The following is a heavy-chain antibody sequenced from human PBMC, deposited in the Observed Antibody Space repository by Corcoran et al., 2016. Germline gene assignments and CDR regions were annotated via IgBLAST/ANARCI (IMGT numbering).Heavy chain of an antibody. Sequence: QVQLVESGGGVVQPGRSLRLSCAASGFTFSSYGMHWVRQAPGKGLEWVAVIWYDGSNKYYADSVKGRFTISRDNSKNTLYLQMNSLRAEDTAVYYCARDRYYYDSSGYYYSFDYWGQGTLVTVSS. CDR3: ARDRYYYDSSGYYYSFDY. V-gene: IGHV3-33*01. CDR1: GFTFSSYG. J-gene: IGHJ4*02. D-gene: IGHD3-22*01. CDR2: IWYDGSNK.